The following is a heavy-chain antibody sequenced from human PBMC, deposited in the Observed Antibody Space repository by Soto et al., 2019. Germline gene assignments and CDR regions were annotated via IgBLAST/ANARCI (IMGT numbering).Heavy chain of an antibody. CDR3: ARDRWYYDILTGMDV. CDR2: IYSGGST. D-gene: IGHD3-9*01. J-gene: IGHJ6*04. CDR1: GFTVSSNY. V-gene: IGHV3-66*01. Sequence: PGGSLRLSCAASGFTVSSNYMSWVRQAPGKGLEWVSVIYSGGSTYYADSVKGRFTISRDNSKNTLYLQMNSLRAEDTAVYYCARDRWYYDILTGMDVWGKGTTVTVSS.